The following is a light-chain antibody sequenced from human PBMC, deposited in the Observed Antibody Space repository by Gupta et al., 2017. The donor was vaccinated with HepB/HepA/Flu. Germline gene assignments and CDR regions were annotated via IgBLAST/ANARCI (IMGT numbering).Light chain of an antibody. CDR2: GGS. J-gene: IGKJ1*01. Sequence: DIALTQSPGTLSLSPGARATLSCRASQYVASTYLVWYQHNPGQAPRLLIYGGSNRATGVSDRFSGSWSGTYFPLTSRRLEPEDFAVYYCQQYGCLPPWTFGQGTRVEIK. V-gene: IGKV3-20*01. CDR3: QQYGCLPPWT. CDR1: QYVASTY.